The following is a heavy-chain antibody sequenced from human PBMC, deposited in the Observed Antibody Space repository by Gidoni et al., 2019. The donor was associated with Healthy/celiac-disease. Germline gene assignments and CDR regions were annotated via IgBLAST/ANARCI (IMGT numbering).Heavy chain of an antibody. CDR1: GGSFSGYY. CDR2: INHSGST. V-gene: IGHV4-34*01. D-gene: IGHD3-10*01. Sequence: QVQLQQWGAGLFKPSETLSLTCAVYGGSFSGYYLSLIRQPPGKGLEGIGEINHSGSTNYNPYLKSRVTISVDTSKNQFSLKLSSVTAADTAVYYCARDHLTWFGEARNWFDPWGQGTLVTVSS. J-gene: IGHJ5*02. CDR3: ARDHLTWFGEARNWFDP.